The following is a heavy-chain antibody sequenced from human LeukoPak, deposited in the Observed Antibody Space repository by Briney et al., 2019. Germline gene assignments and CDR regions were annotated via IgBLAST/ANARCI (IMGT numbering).Heavy chain of an antibody. D-gene: IGHD1-26*01. J-gene: IGHJ3*02. CDR3: ARGLVGATNAFDI. CDR1: GFTFSDHY. Sequence: GGSLRLSCAASGFTFSDHYMGWIRQVPGKGLEWVSYISGLSSGIYYADSVKGRFTISRDNAKRSLFLQMKSLRDEDTAVYYCARGLVGATNAFDIWGRGTLVTVSS. CDR2: ISGLSSGI. V-gene: IGHV3-11*01.